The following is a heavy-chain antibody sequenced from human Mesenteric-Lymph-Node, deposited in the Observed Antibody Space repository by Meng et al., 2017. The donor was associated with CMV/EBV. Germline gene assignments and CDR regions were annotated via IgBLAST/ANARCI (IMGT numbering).Heavy chain of an antibody. V-gene: IGHV4-34*01. CDR3: ARHQRWLKSEGGFNY. D-gene: IGHD4-23*01. CDR1: GGSFSGYY. Sequence: QLQQWGAGLLKPSATLSLTCAVYGGSFSGYYWSWIRQPPGKGLEWIGEINHSGSTNYNPSLKSRVTISVDTSKNQFSLKLSSVTAADTAVYYCARHQRWLKSEGGFNYWGQGTLVTVSS. J-gene: IGHJ4*02. CDR2: INHSGST.